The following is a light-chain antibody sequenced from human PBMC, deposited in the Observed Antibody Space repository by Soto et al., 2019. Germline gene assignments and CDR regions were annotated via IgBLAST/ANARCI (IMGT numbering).Light chain of an antibody. Sequence: QSVLTHPASVSGSPGQSIPISCSGTSSDVGGYNYVSWYQQHPGKAPKLMIYDVSYRPSGISNRFSGSKSDNTASLTISGLQAEDEADYYCSSYTTSSLYVFGSGTKVTVL. J-gene: IGLJ1*01. CDR1: SSDVGGYNY. V-gene: IGLV2-14*01. CDR3: SSYTTSSLYV. CDR2: DVS.